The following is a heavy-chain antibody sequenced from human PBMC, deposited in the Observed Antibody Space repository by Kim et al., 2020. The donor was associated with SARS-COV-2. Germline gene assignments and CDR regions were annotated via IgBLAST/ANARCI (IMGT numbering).Heavy chain of an antibody. J-gene: IGHJ4*02. V-gene: IGHV4-39*01. CDR3: ARPGVGGWYDFYY. D-gene: IGHD6-19*01. Sequence: STPSLKTLATISVDTSRNQCSLKLSSVTAADTAVYYCARPGVGGWYDFYYWGQGTLVTVSS.